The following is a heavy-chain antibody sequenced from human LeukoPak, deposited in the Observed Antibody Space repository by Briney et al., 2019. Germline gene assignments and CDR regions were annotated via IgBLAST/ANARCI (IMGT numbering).Heavy chain of an antibody. D-gene: IGHD3-22*01. CDR2: IRKSGSTI. J-gene: IGHJ5*02. V-gene: IGHV3-48*01. CDR1: GFTFSGYS. CDR3: ARRDCDSIKCRGSNWFDP. Sequence: GGSLRLSSAASGFTFSGYSMNWVRQAPGKGLEGFSYIRKSGSTIYYADSVKGRFTISRGNAKNSLYLKMNSLRAEDTAVYYCARRDCDSIKCRGSNWFDPWGQGTLVSVSS.